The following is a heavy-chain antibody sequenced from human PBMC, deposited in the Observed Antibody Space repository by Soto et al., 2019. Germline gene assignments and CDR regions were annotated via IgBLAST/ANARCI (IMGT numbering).Heavy chain of an antibody. CDR3: ASDPYYYASGF. Sequence: GGSLRLSCAASGFRFSDHYMTWIRQAPGKGLEWVSKISGDGTTTYYADSVKGRFTVSRVNAENSVYLQMNSLRAEDTAVYYCASDPYYYASGFWGQGTLVTVSS. CDR2: ISGDGTTT. CDR1: GFRFSDHY. D-gene: IGHD3-10*01. V-gene: IGHV3-11*01. J-gene: IGHJ4*02.